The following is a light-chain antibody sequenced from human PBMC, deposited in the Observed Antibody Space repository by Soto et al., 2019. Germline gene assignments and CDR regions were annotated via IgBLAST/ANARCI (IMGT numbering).Light chain of an antibody. CDR3: QQCYSTPGT. V-gene: IGKV1-39*01. CDR1: QSISSY. CDR2: TAS. Sequence: DIQMTQSPSSLSASVGGRVTITCRASQSISSYLNWYQHNSGKAPKLLIYTASTLQSGVPSRFSGSGSGTDFVLTITSLQPEDFATYYCQQCYSTPGTFGGGTKVE. J-gene: IGKJ4*01.